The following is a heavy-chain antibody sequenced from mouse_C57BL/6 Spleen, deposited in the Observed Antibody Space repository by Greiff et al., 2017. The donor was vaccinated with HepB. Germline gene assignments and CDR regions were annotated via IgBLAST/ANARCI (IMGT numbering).Heavy chain of an antibody. D-gene: IGHD2-10*02. J-gene: IGHJ1*03. CDR1: GYTFTDYE. V-gene: IGHV1-15*01. CDR2: IDPETGGT. CDR3: TRGTSNYRYFDV. Sequence: VQVVESGAELVRPGASVTLSCKASGYTFTDYEMHWVKQTPVHGLEWIGAIDPETGGTAYNQKFKGKAILTADKSSSTAYMELRSLTSEDSAVYYCTRGTSNYRYFDVWGTGTTVTVSS.